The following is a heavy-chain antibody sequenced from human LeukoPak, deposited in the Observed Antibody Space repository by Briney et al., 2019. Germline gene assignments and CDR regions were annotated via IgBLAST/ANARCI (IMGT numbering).Heavy chain of an antibody. CDR2: INPNSGDT. CDR3: AKSLYTTYCYGFWWFDA. CDR1: GYTFTGHY. Sequence: GASVKVSCKASGYTFTGHYMHWVRQAPGQGLEWMGWINPNSGDTKYEQKFRGWVTMTRDTSISTAYMEMKRLKSDDTAVYYCAKSLYTTYCYGFWWFDAWGQGTLVTVSS. V-gene: IGHV1-2*04. J-gene: IGHJ5*02. D-gene: IGHD5-18*01.